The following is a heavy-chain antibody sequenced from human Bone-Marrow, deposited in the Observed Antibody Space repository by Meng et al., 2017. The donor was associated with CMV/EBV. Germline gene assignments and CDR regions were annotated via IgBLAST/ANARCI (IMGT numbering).Heavy chain of an antibody. CDR3: ARDRTYYYDSSGYSYYYGMDV. J-gene: IGHJ6*02. CDR1: GGSFSGYY. D-gene: IGHD3-22*01. V-gene: IGHV4-34*01. CDR2: INHSGST. Sequence: SETLSLTCAVYGGSFSGYYWSWIRQPPGKGLEWIGEINHSGSTNYNPSLKSRVTISVDTSKNQFSLKLISVTAADTAVYYCARDRTYYYDSSGYSYYYGMDVWGQGTTVTVSS.